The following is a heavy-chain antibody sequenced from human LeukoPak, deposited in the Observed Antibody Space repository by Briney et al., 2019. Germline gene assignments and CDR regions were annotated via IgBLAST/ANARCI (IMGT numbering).Heavy chain of an antibody. Sequence: GGSLRLSCAASGFTFSSYRMSWVRQAPGKGLEWVANIKQDGSEKYYVDSVKGRFTISRNNAKNSLYLQMNSLRAEDTAVDYCAGDGVGATFDYWGRGTLVTVSS. CDR3: AGDGVGATFDY. D-gene: IGHD1-26*01. CDR2: IKQDGSEK. J-gene: IGHJ4*02. CDR1: GFTFSSYR. V-gene: IGHV3-7*01.